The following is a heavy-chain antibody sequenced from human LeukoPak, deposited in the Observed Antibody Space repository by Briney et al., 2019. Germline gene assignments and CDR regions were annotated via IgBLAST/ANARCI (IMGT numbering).Heavy chain of an antibody. V-gene: IGHV4-34*01. D-gene: IGHD2-21*02. CDR2: INHSGST. J-gene: IGHJ3*02. Sequence: SETLSLTCAVYGGSFSGYYWSWIRQPPGKGLEWIGEINHSGSTNYNPSLKSRVTISVDTSKNQFSLKLSSVTAADTAVYYCARGGCGGDCSNAFDIWGQGTMVTVSS. CDR1: GGSFSGYY. CDR3: ARGGCGGDCSNAFDI.